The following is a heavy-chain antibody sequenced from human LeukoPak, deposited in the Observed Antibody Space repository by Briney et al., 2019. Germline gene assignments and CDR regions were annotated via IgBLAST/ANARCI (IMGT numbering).Heavy chain of an antibody. J-gene: IGHJ6*04. CDR1: GFTFSNAW. V-gene: IGHV3-15*01. CDR2: IKSKTDGGTT. Sequence: GGSPRLSCAASGFTFSNAWMSWVRQAPGKGLEWVGRIKSKTDGGTTDYAAPVKGRFTISRDDSKNTLYLQMNSLKTEDTAVYYCTTVYYGSGSTRSRYYYYYGMDVWGKGTTVTVSS. D-gene: IGHD3-10*01. CDR3: TTVYYGSGSTRSRYYYYYGMDV.